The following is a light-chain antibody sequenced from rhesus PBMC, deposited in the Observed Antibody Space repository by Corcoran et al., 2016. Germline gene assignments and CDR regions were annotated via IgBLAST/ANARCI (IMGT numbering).Light chain of an antibody. Sequence: DIQMTQSPSSLSASVGDRVTVTCRASQGIDKELSWYQQKPGKAPILLIYATSNLKTGVSSRFSGSGSGTDYTITSSSLQPEDVATYFCLQDYTLPFSFGQGTKVEIK. CDR2: ATS. J-gene: IGKJ2*01. CDR3: LQDYTLPFS. V-gene: IGKV1-94*01. CDR1: QGIDKE.